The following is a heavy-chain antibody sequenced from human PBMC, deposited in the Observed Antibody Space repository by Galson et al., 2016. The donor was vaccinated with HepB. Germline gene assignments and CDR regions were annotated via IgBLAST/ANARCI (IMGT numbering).Heavy chain of an antibody. CDR2: IYSGNNA. V-gene: IGHV3-53*01. D-gene: IGHD3-3*01. CDR1: GFSVSQNY. J-gene: IGHJ5*02. Sequence: SLRLSCAVSGFSVSQNYMTWVRQAPGKGLEWLSVIYSGNNAYYADSVQGRFTISRDNFRTTLHLQINSLRAEETAVYYWARAGARVGFYLRFGFFDPWGQGTLVTVSS. CDR3: ARAGARVGFYLRFGFFDP.